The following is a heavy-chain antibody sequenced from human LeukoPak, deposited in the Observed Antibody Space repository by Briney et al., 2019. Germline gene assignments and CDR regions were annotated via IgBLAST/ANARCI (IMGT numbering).Heavy chain of an antibody. D-gene: IGHD3-9*01. CDR3: ARLHNDILTGYAAAEY. J-gene: IGHJ4*02. V-gene: IGHV3-48*04. Sequence: GGSLRLSCAASGFTFSSYSMKWVRQAPGEGLEWVSYISSSSSTKYYADSVKGRFTISRDNAKNSLYLQVNNLRAEDTAVYYCARLHNDILTGYAAAEYWGQGTLVTVSS. CDR1: GFTFSSYS. CDR2: ISSSSSTK.